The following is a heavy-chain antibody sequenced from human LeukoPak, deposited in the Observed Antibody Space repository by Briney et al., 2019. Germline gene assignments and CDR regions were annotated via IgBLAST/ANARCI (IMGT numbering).Heavy chain of an antibody. J-gene: IGHJ6*02. D-gene: IGHD5-12*01. CDR3: ARGSGHDRVYYYGMDV. V-gene: IGHV3-7*03. Sequence: PGGSLRLSCAASGFTFSKYWMTWVRQAPGKGLEWVANIKQDGSEKSYVDSVKGRFTISRDNTKNPLFLQMNSLRVEDTAVYYCARGSGHDRVYYYGMDVWGQGTTVTVSS. CDR2: IKQDGSEK. CDR1: GFTFSKYW.